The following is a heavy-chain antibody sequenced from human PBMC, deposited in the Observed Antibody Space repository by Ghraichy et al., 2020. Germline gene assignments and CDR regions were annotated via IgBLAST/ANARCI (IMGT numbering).Heavy chain of an antibody. CDR2: INNNGGIT. CDR3: VKGLTTYAFDS. V-gene: IGHV3-64D*09. D-gene: IGHD2/OR15-2a*01. J-gene: IGHJ4*02. Sequence: GGSLRLSCSASGFTFSRYIMYWVRRAPGKGLEYVATINNNGGITYYADSVKGRFTISRDNSKNTLYLQMSSLRPEDTAVYYCVKGLTTYAFDSWGQGTLVTVSS. CDR1: GFTFSRYI.